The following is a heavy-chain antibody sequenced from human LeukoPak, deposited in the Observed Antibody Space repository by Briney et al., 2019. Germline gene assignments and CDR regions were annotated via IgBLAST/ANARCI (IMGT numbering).Heavy chain of an antibody. J-gene: IGHJ4*02. CDR1: GYRFDSYW. CDR2: IYDGDSET. Sequence: GESLKISCKGSGYRFDSYWIGWVRQMPGKGLEWMGIIYDGDSETRYSPAFEGQVTISADKSISTAYLQWSSLKASDTAMYFCARPLDMATVGGFGYWGQGTLVTVSS. CDR3: ARPLDMATVGGFGY. V-gene: IGHV5-51*01. D-gene: IGHD5-24*01.